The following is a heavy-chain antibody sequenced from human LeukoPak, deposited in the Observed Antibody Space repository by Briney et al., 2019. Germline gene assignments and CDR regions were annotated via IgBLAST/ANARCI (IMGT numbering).Heavy chain of an antibody. CDR2: IYTSGST. D-gene: IGHD4-11*01. Sequence: SETLSLTCTVSGGSISSYYWSWIGQPAGKGLGWIGRIYTSGSTNYNPSLKSRVTMSVDTSKNQFSLKLSSVTAADTAVYYCAVTLGRASHAFDIWGQGTMVTVSS. CDR3: AVTLGRASHAFDI. V-gene: IGHV4-4*07. J-gene: IGHJ3*02. CDR1: GGSISSYY.